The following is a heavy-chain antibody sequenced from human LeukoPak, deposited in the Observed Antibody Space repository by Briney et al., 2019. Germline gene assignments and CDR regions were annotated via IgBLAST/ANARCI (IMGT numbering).Heavy chain of an antibody. Sequence: PSETLSLTCAVYGGSFSGYYWSWIRQPPGKGLEWIGEINHSGSTNYNPSLKSRVTISVDTSKNQFSLKLSSVTAADTAVYYCARGEGPYRKWGQGTLVTVYS. J-gene: IGHJ4*02. CDR1: GGSFSGYY. CDR3: ARGEGPYRK. D-gene: IGHD5-18*01. CDR2: INHSGST. V-gene: IGHV4-34*01.